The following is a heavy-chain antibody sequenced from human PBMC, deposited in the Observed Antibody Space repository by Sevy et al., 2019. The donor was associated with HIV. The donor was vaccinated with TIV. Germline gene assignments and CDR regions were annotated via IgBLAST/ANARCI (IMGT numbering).Heavy chain of an antibody. V-gene: IGHV4-31*03. J-gene: IGHJ4*02. Sequence: TLSLTCTVSGGSIRSGDYYWTWVRQHPGKGLEWIGYIYYNGNTYYSPSLRRRVTMSVDTSKNQFSLKLTSVTAADTAVYYCVRGLAAALLGHWGQGTLVTVSS. CDR3: VRGLAAALLGH. CDR1: GGSIRSGDYY. CDR2: IYYNGNT. D-gene: IGHD6-13*01.